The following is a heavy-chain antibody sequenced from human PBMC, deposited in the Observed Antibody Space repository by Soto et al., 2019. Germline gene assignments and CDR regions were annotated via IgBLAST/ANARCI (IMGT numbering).Heavy chain of an antibody. V-gene: IGHV4-59*08. CDR3: ARHRLMGSWSSFDC. J-gene: IGHJ4*02. D-gene: IGHD6-13*01. CDR2: IYYNGNT. CDR1: GGSMSSFY. Sequence: SETLSLPCTVSGGSMSSFYWSWIRQPPGKGLEWIGYIYYNGNTNYSPSLKSRVTISVDTSKSQFSLKLTSVTAADTAVYYCARHRLMGSWSSFDCWGQGTLVTVSS.